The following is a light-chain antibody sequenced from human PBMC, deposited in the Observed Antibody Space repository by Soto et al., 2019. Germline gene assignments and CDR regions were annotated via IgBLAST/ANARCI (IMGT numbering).Light chain of an antibody. J-gene: IGKJ2*01. CDR1: QNVNSN. V-gene: IGKV3-15*01. Sequence: EIAMTQSPATLPVSPGQRATLSCRASQNVNSNLAWYQQKPGHAPSLLMYNVSTRATGFPARFSGSGSGTEFTLTISSLQSEDSAIYYCQQYNTLNTFGQGTKLEFK. CDR2: NVS. CDR3: QQYNTLNT.